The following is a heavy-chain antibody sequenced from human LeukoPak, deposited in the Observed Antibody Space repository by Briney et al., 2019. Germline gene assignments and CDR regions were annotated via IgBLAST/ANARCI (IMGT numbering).Heavy chain of an antibody. J-gene: IGHJ4*02. Sequence: GGSLRLSCAASGFTFSTYAMHWVRQAPGKGLEWVAVISNDGSNKYYADSVKGRFTISRDNSKNTLYLQMNSLRAEDTAVYYCARGVAAAGLFDYWGQGTLVTVSS. D-gene: IGHD6-13*01. CDR2: ISNDGSNK. V-gene: IGHV3-30-3*01. CDR1: GFTFSTYA. CDR3: ARGVAAAGLFDY.